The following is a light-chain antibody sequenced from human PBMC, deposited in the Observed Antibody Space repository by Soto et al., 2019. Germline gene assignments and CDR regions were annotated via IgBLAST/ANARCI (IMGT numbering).Light chain of an antibody. J-gene: IGKJ1*01. CDR2: GAS. Sequence: EIVLTQSPGTLSLSPGERATLSCRASQSVSSSFLAWYQQKPGQAPRLLIYGASSRATAIPDRFSGSGSATDFTLTISRLEPEDFAVYYCQQYGSSPWTFGQGTKVEIK. CDR3: QQYGSSPWT. V-gene: IGKV3-20*01. CDR1: QSVSSSF.